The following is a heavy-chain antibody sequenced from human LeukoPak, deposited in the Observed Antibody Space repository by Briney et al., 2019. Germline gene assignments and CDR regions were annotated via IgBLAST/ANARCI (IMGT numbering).Heavy chain of an antibody. D-gene: IGHD2-15*01. CDR2: IYPGDSDT. Sequence: GESLKISCKGSGYSFTSYWIGWVRQMPGKGLEWMGIIYPGDSDTRYSPSFQGQVTISADKSISTAYLQWSSPKASDTAMYYCARRYCSGGTCNYYSDYWGQGTLVTVSS. J-gene: IGHJ4*02. CDR3: ARRYCSGGTCNYYSDY. V-gene: IGHV5-51*01. CDR1: GYSFTSYW.